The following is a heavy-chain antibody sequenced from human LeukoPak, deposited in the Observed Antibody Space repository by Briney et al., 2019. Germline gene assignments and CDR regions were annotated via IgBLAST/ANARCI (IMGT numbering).Heavy chain of an antibody. V-gene: IGHV1-18*04. J-gene: IGHJ4*02. D-gene: IGHD6-13*01. CDR3: ATDTSYSWYDTFGEY. CDR2: ISASNGNT. CDR1: GYTFTSYY. Sequence: ASVKVSCKASGYTFTSYYMHWVRQAPGQGLEWMGWISASNGNTDYAQKFQGRVTMTTDTSTTTAYMELRSLRSDDTAVYYCATDTSYSWYDTFGEYWGQGTLVTVSS.